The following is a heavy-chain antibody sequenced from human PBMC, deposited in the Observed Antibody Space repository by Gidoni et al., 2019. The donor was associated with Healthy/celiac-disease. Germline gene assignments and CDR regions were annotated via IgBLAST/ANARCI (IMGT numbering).Heavy chain of an antibody. CDR3: AKYGEPSGWYKKFDY. D-gene: IGHD6-19*01. CDR1: GLPFSSYA. CDR2: ISGSGGST. J-gene: IGHJ4*02. Sequence: VQLLESGGGLVQPGGSLRLSCAASGLPFSSYAMSWVRQAPGKGLEWVAAISGSGGSTYYADSVKGRFTIARDNSKNTRYLQMNSLRAEDTAVYYCAKYGEPSGWYKKFDYWGQGTLVTVSS. V-gene: IGHV3-23*01.